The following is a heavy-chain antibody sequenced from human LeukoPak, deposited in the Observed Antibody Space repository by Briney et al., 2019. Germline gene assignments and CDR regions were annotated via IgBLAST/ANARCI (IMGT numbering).Heavy chain of an antibody. D-gene: IGHD6-19*01. CDR1: GFTFSDYY. CDR3: ASGQWLPSDAFDI. V-gene: IGHV3-11*04. J-gene: IGHJ3*02. CDR2: ISSSGSTI. Sequence: GGSLRLSCAASGFTFSDYYMSWIRQAPGKGLEWVSYISSSGSTIYYADSVKGRFTISRDNAKNSLYLQMSSLRAEDTAVYYCASGQWLPSDAFDIWGQGTMVTVSS.